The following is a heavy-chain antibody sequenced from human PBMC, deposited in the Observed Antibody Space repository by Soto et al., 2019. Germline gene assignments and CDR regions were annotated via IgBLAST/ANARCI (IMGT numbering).Heavy chain of an antibody. V-gene: IGHV3-30*18. CDR2: ISSDGSDK. CDR3: VKGSDVARQELDY. J-gene: IGHJ4*02. Sequence: QVQLVESGGGVVQPGRSLRLSWAASGFTFSNFGMHWGRQAPGKGLEWVAAISSDGSDKYYSDSVKGRFTISRDNSKTPLFLQMNSLRVEDTAVYYCVKGSDVARQELDYWGQGTLVTVSS. D-gene: IGHD3-3*01. CDR1: GFTFSNFG.